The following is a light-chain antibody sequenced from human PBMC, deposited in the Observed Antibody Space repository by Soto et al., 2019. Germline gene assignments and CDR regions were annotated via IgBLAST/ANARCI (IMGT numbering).Light chain of an antibody. CDR2: KAA. J-gene: IGKJ1*01. Sequence: DIQMTQSPSTLSASVGDRVTITCRASRSISSWLAWYQQKPGKAPKLLIYKAASLESGVPSRFSGSGSGTEFTLTISSLQSDDFATYYCQQYNSYSPRTFGQGTKVDIK. CDR3: QQYNSYSPRT. V-gene: IGKV1-5*03. CDR1: RSISSW.